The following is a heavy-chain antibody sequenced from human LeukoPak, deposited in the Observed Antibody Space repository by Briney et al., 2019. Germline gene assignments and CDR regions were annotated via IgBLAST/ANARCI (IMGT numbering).Heavy chain of an antibody. V-gene: IGHV5-51*01. CDR2: IYPGDSDT. CDR1: GYSFTSYW. D-gene: IGHD6-19*01. Sequence: GESLKISCKGSGYSFTSYWIGWVRQMPGKGLEWMGIIYPGDSDTRYSPSFQGQVTISADKSISTAYLQWSSLKASDTAMYYCARQRGIAVAGSQIDHWGQGTLVTVSS. CDR3: ARQRGIAVAGSQIDH. J-gene: IGHJ4*02.